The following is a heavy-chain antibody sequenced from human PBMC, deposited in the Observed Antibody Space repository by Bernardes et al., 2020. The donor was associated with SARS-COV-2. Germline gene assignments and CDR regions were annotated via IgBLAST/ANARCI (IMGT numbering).Heavy chain of an antibody. CDR2: ISAYNGNT. D-gene: IGHD2-2*01. CDR1: GYTFTSYG. Sequence: ASVKVSCKASGYTFTSYGISWVRQAPGQGLEWMGWISAYNGNTNYAQKLQGRVTMTTDTSTSTAYMELRSLRSDDTAVYYCARSIVVVPAAEKDYYYYYGMDVWGQGTTVTVSS. J-gene: IGHJ6*02. CDR3: ARSIVVVPAAEKDYYYYYGMDV. V-gene: IGHV1-18*01.